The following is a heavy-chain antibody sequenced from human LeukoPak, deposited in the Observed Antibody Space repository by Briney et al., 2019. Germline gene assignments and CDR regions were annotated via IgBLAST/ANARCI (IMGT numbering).Heavy chain of an antibody. Sequence: KVSCKASGGTFSSYAISWVRQAPGQGLEWMGGIIPIFATANYAQKFQGRVTITADESTSTAYMELSSLRSEDTAVYYCARPLRQLPASYYHGMAVWGQGTPVTVSS. V-gene: IGHV1-69*01. CDR3: ARPLRQLPASYYHGMAV. J-gene: IGHJ6*02. CDR1: GGTFSSYA. CDR2: IIPIFATA. D-gene: IGHD2-2*01.